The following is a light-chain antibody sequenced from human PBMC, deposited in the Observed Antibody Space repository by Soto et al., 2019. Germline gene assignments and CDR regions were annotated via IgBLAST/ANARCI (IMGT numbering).Light chain of an antibody. CDR2: GAS. V-gene: IGKV3-20*01. CDR1: HSVSSNY. Sequence: ETVLTQSPGTLSLSPVEGATLSCRASHSVSSNYLAWYQQKPGQAPRLLIYGASSRATGIPDRFSGNGSGTDFTLTITRLEPEDFAVYDCHQYGNSPITFGQGTRLEIK. J-gene: IGKJ5*01. CDR3: HQYGNSPIT.